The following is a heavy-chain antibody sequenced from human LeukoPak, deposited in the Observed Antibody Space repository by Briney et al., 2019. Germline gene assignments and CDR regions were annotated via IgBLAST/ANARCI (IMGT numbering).Heavy chain of an antibody. CDR2: IYNSGST. Sequence: SETLSLTCTVSGGSMRSYFWNWIRQPAGKGLEWIGRIYNSGSTKYNPSLKSRVTMSVDTSKNQFSLKLSSVTAADTAVYYCAREEGSSTSYYYYYMDVWGKGATVTVSS. CDR1: GGSMRSYF. CDR3: AREEGSSTSYYYYYMDV. D-gene: IGHD2-2*01. V-gene: IGHV4-4*07. J-gene: IGHJ6*03.